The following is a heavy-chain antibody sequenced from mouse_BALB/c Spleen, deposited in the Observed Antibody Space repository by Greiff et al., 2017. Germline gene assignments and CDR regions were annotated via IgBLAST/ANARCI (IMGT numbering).Heavy chain of an antibody. V-gene: IGHV3-2*02. Sequence: EVQLVESGPGLVKPSQSLSLTCTVTGYSITSYYAWNWIRQFPGNQLEWMGYISYSGSTSYNPSLKSRISITRDTSKNQFFLQLNSVTTEDTATYYCARAGNGYPWYFDVWGAGTTVTVSS. CDR3: ARAGNGYPWYFDV. J-gene: IGHJ1*01. CDR1: GYSITSYYA. D-gene: IGHD2-2*01. CDR2: ISYSGST.